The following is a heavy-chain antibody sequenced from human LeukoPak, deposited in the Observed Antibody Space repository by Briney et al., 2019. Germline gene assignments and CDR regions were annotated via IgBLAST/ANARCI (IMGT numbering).Heavy chain of an antibody. CDR2: ITGGGAAT. V-gene: IGHV3-23*01. Sequence: XGSLRLSCAASGFTFSTYAMSWVRQAPGKGLEWVSAITGGGAATSYADSVKGRFTISRVNSKNTVYLQMNGLRAEDTAVYYCAKLPHYDFWSGDPSYEMDVWGQGTTVTVSS. CDR3: AKLPHYDFWSGDPSYEMDV. D-gene: IGHD3-3*01. CDR1: GFTFSTYA. J-gene: IGHJ6*02.